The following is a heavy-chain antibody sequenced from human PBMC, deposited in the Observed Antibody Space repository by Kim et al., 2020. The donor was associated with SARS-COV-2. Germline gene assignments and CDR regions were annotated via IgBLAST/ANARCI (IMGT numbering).Heavy chain of an antibody. V-gene: IGHV4-34*01. Sequence: SETLSLTCAVYGGSFSGYYWSWIRQPPGKGLEWIGEINHSGSTNYNPSLKSRVTISVDTSKNQFSLKLSSVTAADTAVYYCARGHGIAGYWGQGTLVTVSS. D-gene: IGHD6-13*01. J-gene: IGHJ4*02. CDR3: ARGHGIAGY. CDR2: INHSGST. CDR1: GGSFSGYY.